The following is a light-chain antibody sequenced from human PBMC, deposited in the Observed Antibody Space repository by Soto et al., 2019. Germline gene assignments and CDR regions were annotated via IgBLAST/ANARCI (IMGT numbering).Light chain of an antibody. J-gene: IGKJ5*01. Sequence: EIVLTQSPDTLSFSPGERATLSCRASQSVRSERLAWYQQKPGQAPRLVIFDASTRATGIPERFSGSGSGTHFTLTITSLEPEDFAVYYCQEYDGAPPVTFGLGTRLEIK. CDR1: QSVRSER. CDR2: DAS. V-gene: IGKV3-20*01. CDR3: QEYDGAPPVT.